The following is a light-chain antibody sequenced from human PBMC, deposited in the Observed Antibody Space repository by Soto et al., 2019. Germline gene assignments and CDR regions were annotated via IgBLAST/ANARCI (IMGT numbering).Light chain of an antibody. V-gene: IGKV1-5*03. CDR1: VSVSTW. CDR2: KAS. J-gene: IGKJ2*01. CDR3: QQYKSYTPYT. Sequence: DIQMTQSPSTLSASVGDRVTFTCRASVSVSTWLAWYQQKPGKAPKLLIYKASTLESGVASRFSGSGFGTEFTLTISSLQPDDFATYYCQQYKSYTPYTFGQGTKLEIK.